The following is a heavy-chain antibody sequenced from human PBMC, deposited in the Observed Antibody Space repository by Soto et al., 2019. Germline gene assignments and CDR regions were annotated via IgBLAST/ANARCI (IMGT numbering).Heavy chain of an antibody. V-gene: IGHV4-30-4*01. CDR2: IYYSGST. CDR3: ARDRDGYNGLDY. D-gene: IGHD5-12*01. Sequence: QVQLQESGPGLVKPSQTLSLTCTVSGGSISSGGYYWGWIRQPPGKGLEWIGYIYYSGSTYYNPSLKSRVTISVDTSKNQFSLKLSSVTAADTAVYYCARDRDGYNGLDYWGQGTLVTVSS. CDR1: GGSISSGGYY. J-gene: IGHJ4*02.